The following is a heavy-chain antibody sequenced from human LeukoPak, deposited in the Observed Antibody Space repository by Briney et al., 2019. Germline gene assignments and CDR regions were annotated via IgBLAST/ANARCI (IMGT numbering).Heavy chain of an antibody. CDR1: GYTFTSYG. CDR3: ARVQTDRLRDFDWLSARLGMPYFDY. CDR2: ISAYNGNT. Sequence: GASVKVSCKASGYTFTSYGISWVRQAPGQGLEWMGWISAYNGNTNYAQKLQGRVTMTTDTSTSTAYMDLRSLRSDDTAVYYCARVQTDRLRDFDWLSARLGMPYFDYWGQGSLVTVSS. J-gene: IGHJ4*02. V-gene: IGHV1-18*01. D-gene: IGHD3-9*01.